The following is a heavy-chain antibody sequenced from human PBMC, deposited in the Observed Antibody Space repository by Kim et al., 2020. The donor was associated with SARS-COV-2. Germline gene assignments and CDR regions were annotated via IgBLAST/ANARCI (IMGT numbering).Heavy chain of an antibody. J-gene: IGHJ4*02. CDR3: ANGGLWFGANPLSS. CDR1: GFTFSSYA. CDR2: ISGSGGST. Sequence: GGSLRLSCAASGFTFSSYAMSWVRQAPGKGLEWVSAISGSGGSTYYADSVKGRFTISRDNSKNTLYLQMNSLRAEDTAVYYCANGGLWFGANPLSSWGQGTLVTVSS. D-gene: IGHD3-10*01. V-gene: IGHV3-23*01.